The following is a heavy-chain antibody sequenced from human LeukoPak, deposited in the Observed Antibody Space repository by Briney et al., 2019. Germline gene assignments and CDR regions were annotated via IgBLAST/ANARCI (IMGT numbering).Heavy chain of an antibody. V-gene: IGHV3-21*01. J-gene: IGHJ4*02. CDR3: AREYYDSRGLDC. D-gene: IGHD3-22*01. CDR2: ISRSRRSI. Sequence: GRTLRLLRAVSGFILKTYNMNWVRQAPGKGLEWVSSISRSRRSICDADSVKGRFNISRDNAKNSLYLQMSSPKPEDTAIYYCAREYYDSRGLDCWVQGALVSVCS. CDR1: GFILKTYN.